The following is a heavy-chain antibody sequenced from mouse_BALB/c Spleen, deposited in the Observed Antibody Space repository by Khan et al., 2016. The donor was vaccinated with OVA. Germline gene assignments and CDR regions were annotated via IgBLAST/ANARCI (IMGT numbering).Heavy chain of an antibody. V-gene: IGHV1-20*02. CDR3: ARKDGSDFDY. CDR1: GYSFTGYF. D-gene: IGHD1-1*01. CDR2: INPHIGDT. Sequence: VQLQQSGPELVKPGASVKISCKASGYSFTGYFMNWVMQSPGKSLEWIGRINPHIGDTLYNQKFKGKATLTVDESSRTAYMELRSLASEDSAVYYYARKDGSDFDYWGQGTTLTVSS. J-gene: IGHJ2*01.